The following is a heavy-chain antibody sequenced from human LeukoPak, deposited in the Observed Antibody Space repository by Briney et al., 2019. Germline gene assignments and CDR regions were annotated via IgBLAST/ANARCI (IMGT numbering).Heavy chain of an antibody. D-gene: IGHD1-26*01. V-gene: IGHV4-39*07. Sequence: SETLSLTCTVSGGSISSSSYYWGWIRQPPGKGLEWIGSIYYSGSTYYNPSLKSRVTISVDTSKNQFSLKLSSVTAADTAVYYCARTVGGSYYGFDYWGQGTLVTVSS. J-gene: IGHJ4*02. CDR3: ARTVGGSYYGFDY. CDR1: GGSISSSSYY. CDR2: IYYSGST.